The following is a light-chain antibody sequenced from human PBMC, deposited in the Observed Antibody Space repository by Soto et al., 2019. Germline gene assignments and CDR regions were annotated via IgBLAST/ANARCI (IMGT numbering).Light chain of an antibody. J-gene: IGLJ2*01. V-gene: IGLV2-14*03. Sequence: QSALTQPASVSGSPGQSITISCTGTSSDIGAYNYVSWYQQHPGKAPKLMIYDVSNRPSGVSDRFSGSKSGSSASLTISGLQAEDEFDYYLSSYSSSTTLLVFGGGTQLTVL. CDR2: DVS. CDR3: SSYSSSTTLLV. CDR1: SSDIGAYNY.